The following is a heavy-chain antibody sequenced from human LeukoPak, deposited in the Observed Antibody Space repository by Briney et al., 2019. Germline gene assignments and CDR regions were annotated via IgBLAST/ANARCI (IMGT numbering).Heavy chain of an antibody. Sequence: GGSLRLSCAASGFTFSSYAMSWVRQAPGKGLEWVSAISGSGGSTYYADSVRGRFTISRDNAENSLFLQMNSLRVEDTAIYYCTRDPSALDFWGQGTLVTVSS. CDR1: GFTFSSYA. CDR3: TRDPSALDF. J-gene: IGHJ4*02. CDR2: ISGSGGST. V-gene: IGHV3-23*01.